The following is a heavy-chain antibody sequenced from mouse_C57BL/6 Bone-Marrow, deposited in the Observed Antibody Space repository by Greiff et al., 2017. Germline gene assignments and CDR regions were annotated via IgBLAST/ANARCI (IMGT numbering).Heavy chain of an antibody. Sequence: VQLKQSGPVLVKPGASVKMSCKASGYTFTDYYMNWVKQSHGKSLEWIGVINPYNGGTSYNQKFKGKATLTVDKSSSTAYMELNSLTSEDSAVYYCARVCYYGSSYDAMDYWGQGTSVTVSS. CDR1: GYTFTDYY. CDR3: ARVCYYGSSYDAMDY. D-gene: IGHD1-1*01. CDR2: INPYNGGT. J-gene: IGHJ4*01. V-gene: IGHV1-19*01.